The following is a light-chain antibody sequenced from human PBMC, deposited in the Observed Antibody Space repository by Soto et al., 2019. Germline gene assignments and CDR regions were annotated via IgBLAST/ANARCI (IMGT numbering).Light chain of an antibody. CDR1: SSDVGNYNL. V-gene: IGLV2-23*02. Sequence: ALTQPASVSGSPGQSITISCTGASSDVGNYNLVSWYQQHPGRAPKLMIYEVDSRPSGVSSRFSGSKSGDTASLTISGLQAEDEADYYCSSYAGIREVFGTGTKVTVL. J-gene: IGLJ1*01. CDR3: SSYAGIREV. CDR2: EVD.